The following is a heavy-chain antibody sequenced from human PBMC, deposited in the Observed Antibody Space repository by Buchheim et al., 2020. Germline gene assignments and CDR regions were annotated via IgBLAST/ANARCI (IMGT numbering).Heavy chain of an antibody. D-gene: IGHD2-8*01. Sequence: QVQLVESGGGVVQPGRSLRLSCAASGFTFSSYGMHWVRQAPGTGLEWVAVISYDGSNKYYADSVKGRFTISRDNSKNTLYLQMNSLRAEDTAVYYCAKDYCANGVCVVDYWGQGTL. CDR3: AKDYCANGVCVVDY. CDR1: GFTFSSYG. J-gene: IGHJ4*02. CDR2: ISYDGSNK. V-gene: IGHV3-30*18.